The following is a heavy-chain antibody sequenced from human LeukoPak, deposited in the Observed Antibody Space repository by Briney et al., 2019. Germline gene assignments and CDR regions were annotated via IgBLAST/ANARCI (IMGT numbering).Heavy chain of an antibody. CDR1: GFTFSSYE. CDR3: ARDLIVVVPAAANYYYYGMDV. CDR2: ISSSGSTI. V-gene: IGHV3-48*03. D-gene: IGHD2-2*01. Sequence: PGGSLRLSCAASGFTFSSYEMNWVRQAPGKGLEWVSYISSSGSTIYYADSVKGRFTISRDNAKNSLYLQMNSLRAEDTAFYYCARDLIVVVPAAANYYYYGMDVWGQGTTVTVSS. J-gene: IGHJ6*02.